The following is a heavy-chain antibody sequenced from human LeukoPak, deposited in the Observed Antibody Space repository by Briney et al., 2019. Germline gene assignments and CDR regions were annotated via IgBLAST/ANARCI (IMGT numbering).Heavy chain of an antibody. J-gene: IGHJ4*02. Sequence: ASVKVSCKASGYTFTDYYIHWVRQAPGQGLEWMGWINPNSGGTNYAQKFQGRVTLTRDTSVSTAYMELTSLTSDDTALYYCARLPDSSTRGDYWGQGTLVTVSS. CDR3: ARLPDSSTRGDY. CDR1: GYTFTDYY. V-gene: IGHV1-2*02. D-gene: IGHD2-2*01. CDR2: INPNSGGT.